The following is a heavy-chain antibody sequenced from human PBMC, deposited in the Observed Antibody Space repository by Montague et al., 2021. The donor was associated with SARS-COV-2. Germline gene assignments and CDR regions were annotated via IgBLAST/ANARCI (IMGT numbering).Heavy chain of an antibody. CDR3: AMRGGALDALDI. V-gene: IGHV4-39*01. J-gene: IGHJ3*02. Sequence: SETLSLTCTVSGGSIRTSSYYWGWIRQPPGKGLDWIGSIYYSGSTYYNPSLKSRVTISVDTSKNQFSLKLSSVTAADTAVYYCAMRGGALDALDIWGQGTMVIVSS. CDR1: GGSIRTSSYY. CDR2: IYYSGST. D-gene: IGHD4-17*01.